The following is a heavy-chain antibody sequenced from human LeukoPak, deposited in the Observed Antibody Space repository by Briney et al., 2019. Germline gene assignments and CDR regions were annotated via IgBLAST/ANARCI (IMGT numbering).Heavy chain of an antibody. V-gene: IGHV4-59*01. D-gene: IGHD6-13*01. CDR2: IYYSGST. CDR1: GGSISSYY. J-gene: IGHJ6*02. Sequence: PSETLSLTCAVSGGSISSYYWSWIRQPPGKGLQWIGYIYYSGSTNYNPSLKSRVTISVDTSKNQFSLKLSSVTAADTAVYYCARGAVIAAADEYYYGMDVWGQGTTVTVSS. CDR3: ARGAVIAAADEYYYGMDV.